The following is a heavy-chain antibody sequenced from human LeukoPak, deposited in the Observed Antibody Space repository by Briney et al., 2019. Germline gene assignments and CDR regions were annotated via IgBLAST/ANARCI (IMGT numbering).Heavy chain of an antibody. CDR2: IYPGDSDT. V-gene: IGHV5-51*01. CDR1: GYSFTSYW. CDR3: ARPAYNYDNSGYYWDY. D-gene: IGHD3-22*01. J-gene: IGHJ4*02. Sequence: GESLKISCKGSGYSFTSYWIGWVRQMPGKGLEWMGIIYPGDSDTRYSPSFQGQVTISADKSISTAYLQWSSLKASDTAMYYCARPAYNYDNSGYYWDYWGQGALVTVSS.